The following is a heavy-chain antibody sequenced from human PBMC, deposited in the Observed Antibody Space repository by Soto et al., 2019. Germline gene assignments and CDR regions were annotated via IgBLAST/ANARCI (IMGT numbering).Heavy chain of an antibody. D-gene: IGHD3-9*01. CDR2: ISPTGET. CDR3: ARQMRGPLPHFGWLSPVTS. V-gene: IGHV4-39*01. Sequence: QLRLQESGPGLVKPSGTLSLPCTVSGDSVTSDDSYWGWIRRPPGQGLEWIGTISPTGETFYNPPLNTRPTMSPDACKNQFSLKLASMTAADAGVFFSARQMRGPLPHFGWLSPVTSWGQRILVTVSS. J-gene: IGHJ5*02. CDR1: GDSVTSDDSY.